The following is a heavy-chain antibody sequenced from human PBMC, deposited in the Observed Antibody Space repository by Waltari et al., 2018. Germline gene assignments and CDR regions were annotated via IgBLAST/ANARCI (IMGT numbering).Heavy chain of an antibody. Sequence: QVHLVQSGAVVKEPGSSVKVSCKAPGGAFSTYVIRWVRQVPGQGLEWMGGFTPALGAANYAQKFQGRVTITTDESTSTGYMELNSLRSEDTAVYYCGREGSCTKTTCLYYGMDVWGPGTTVTVSS. D-gene: IGHD2-8*01. V-gene: IGHV1-69*05. J-gene: IGHJ6*02. CDR1: GGAFSTYV. CDR3: GREGSCTKTTCLYYGMDV. CDR2: FTPALGAA.